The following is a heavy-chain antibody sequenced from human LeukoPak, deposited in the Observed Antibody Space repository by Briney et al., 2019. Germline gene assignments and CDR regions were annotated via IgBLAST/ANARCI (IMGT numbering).Heavy chain of an antibody. CDR3: ARGGGATYY. J-gene: IGHJ4*02. D-gene: IGHD3-16*01. Sequence: GGSLRLSCAASRFTFSSYEMNWVRQAPGKGLEWLSYISNSGSSIHYADSVKGRFTISRDNAKNSLYLQMNSLRAEDTAVYYCARGGGATYYWGQGTLVTVSS. CDR2: ISNSGSSI. CDR1: RFTFSSYE. V-gene: IGHV3-48*03.